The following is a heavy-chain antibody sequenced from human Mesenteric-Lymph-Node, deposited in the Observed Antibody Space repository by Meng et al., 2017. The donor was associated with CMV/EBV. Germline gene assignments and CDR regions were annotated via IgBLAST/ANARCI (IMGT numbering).Heavy chain of an antibody. CDR1: GGSISSSSW. CDR2: IFHSGST. V-gene: IGHV4-4*02. J-gene: IGHJ4*02. CDR3: SSRWTGYYVY. D-gene: IGHD3/OR15-3a*01. Sequence: RSCAVSGGSISSSSWGSRARQPPGKGLEWIGEIFHSGSTNYNPSLKSRVTISVDKSKNHFSLQLSSVTAADTAIYYCSSRWTGYYVYWGQGTLVTVSS.